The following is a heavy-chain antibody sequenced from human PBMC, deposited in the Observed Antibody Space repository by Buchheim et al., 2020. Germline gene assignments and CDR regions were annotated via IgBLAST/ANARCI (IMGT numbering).Heavy chain of an antibody. V-gene: IGHV3-30*18. D-gene: IGHD1-7*01. Sequence: QVQLVESGGGVVQPGRSLRLSCAASGFTFSSYGMHWVRQAPGKGLEWVAVISYDGSNKYYADSVKGRFTISRDNSKTTLYLQMNSLRAEDTAVYYCAKPEGYITGTNFDYWGQGTL. J-gene: IGHJ4*02. CDR3: AKPEGYITGTNFDY. CDR1: GFTFSSYG. CDR2: ISYDGSNK.